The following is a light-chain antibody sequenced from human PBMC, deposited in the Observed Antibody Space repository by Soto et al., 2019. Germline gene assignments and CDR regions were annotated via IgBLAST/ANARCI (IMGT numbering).Light chain of an antibody. Sequence: EIVLTQSPGTLSLSPGERATLSCRASQTITNNYLAWYQQKPGQAPRLVMSGASSRATGIPDRFSGGGSETDFPLTISRLEPEYFAVYYCQQYDSSYTFGQGTKLEIK. CDR1: QTITNNY. CDR3: QQYDSSYT. J-gene: IGKJ2*01. V-gene: IGKV3-20*01. CDR2: GAS.